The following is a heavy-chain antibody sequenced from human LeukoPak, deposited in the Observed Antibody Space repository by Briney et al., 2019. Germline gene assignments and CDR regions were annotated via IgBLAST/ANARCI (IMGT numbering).Heavy chain of an antibody. CDR1: GGSISSGSYY. V-gene: IGHV4-61*02. CDR3: AIFSYGPGSI. CDR2: IYTSGST. Sequence: PSETLSLTCTVSGGSISSGSYYWSWIRQPAGKGLEWIGRIYTSGSTNYNPSLKSRVTISVDTSKNQFSPKLSSVTAADTAVYYCAIFSYGPGSIWGQGTLVTVSS. D-gene: IGHD3-10*01. J-gene: IGHJ4*02.